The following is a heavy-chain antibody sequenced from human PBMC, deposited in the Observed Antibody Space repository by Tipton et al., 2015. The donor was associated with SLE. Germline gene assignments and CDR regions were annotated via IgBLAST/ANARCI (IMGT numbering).Heavy chain of an antibody. J-gene: IGHJ4*02. CDR3: AKDKNELPLALDY. D-gene: IGHD1-7*01. V-gene: IGHV3-30*02. CDR2: IPYDGSYK. CDR1: GFTFSSYD. Sequence: SLRLSCAASGFTFSSYDMHWVRQAPGRGLEWVAFIPYDGSYKSYADSVKGRFTISRDNSKNTLYLQMNSLRAEDTAVYYCAKDKNELPLALDYWGQGTLVTVSS.